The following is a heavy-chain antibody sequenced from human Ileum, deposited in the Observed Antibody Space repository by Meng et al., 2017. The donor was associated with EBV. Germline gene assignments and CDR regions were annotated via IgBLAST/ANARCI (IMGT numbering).Heavy chain of an antibody. CDR1: GGSITNNNW. D-gene: IGHD7-27*01. CDR2: ISQSGST. CDR3: AKRTGDRGDYFDY. Sequence: QVQLQESGLRLVKPSGTLTLTCAVSGGSITNNNWSWVRQPPGQGLEWIGEISQSGSTYYNPSLKSRVTISGDKSKNNFSLRLSPMTAADTAVYYCAKRTGDRGDYFDYWGQGALVTVSS. J-gene: IGHJ4*02. V-gene: IGHV4-4*02.